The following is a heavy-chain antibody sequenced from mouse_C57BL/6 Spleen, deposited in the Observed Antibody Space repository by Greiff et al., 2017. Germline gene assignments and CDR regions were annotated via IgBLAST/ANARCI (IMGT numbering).Heavy chain of an antibody. CDR3: ARDYGISYAMDY. CDR1: GFTFSDYG. J-gene: IGHJ4*01. CDR2: ISSGSSTI. Sequence: EVKLMESGGGLVKPGGSLKLSCAASGFTFSDYGMHWVRQAPEKGLEWVAYISSGSSTIYYADTVKGRFTISRDNAKKTLFLQMTSLRSEDTAMFYCARDYGISYAMDYWGQGTSVTVSS. D-gene: IGHD1-1*01. V-gene: IGHV5-17*01.